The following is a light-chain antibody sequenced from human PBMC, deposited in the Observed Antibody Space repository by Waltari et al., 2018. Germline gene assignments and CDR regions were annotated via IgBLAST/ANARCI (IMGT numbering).Light chain of an antibody. Sequence: SVLTQPPSASGTPGQTVTIPCPGRSTTIAVNFVYWYQHLPGMAPQLLIYKNNQRPSGVPDRFSGSKSGTSASLAISGLRSDDEAEYYCAAWDDNLTGPLFGGGTKVTVL. CDR3: AAWDDNLTGPL. J-gene: IGLJ3*02. CDR1: STTIAVNF. V-gene: IGLV1-47*01. CDR2: KNN.